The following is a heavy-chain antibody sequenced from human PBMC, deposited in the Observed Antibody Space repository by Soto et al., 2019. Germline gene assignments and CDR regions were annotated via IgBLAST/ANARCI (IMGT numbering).Heavy chain of an antibody. Sequence: SETLSLTCTVSGVPISTDDYYWTWIRQPPGKGLEWIGYIYYSGSTYYNWSLKSRVTISIDTSKNQFSLNLSSVTAADTAVYYCARGADLYYYDSSGYYSGAFDIWGQGTMVTVSS. CDR3: ARGADLYYYDSSGYYSGAFDI. CDR2: IYYSGST. D-gene: IGHD3-22*01. J-gene: IGHJ3*02. V-gene: IGHV4-30-4*01. CDR1: GVPISTDDYY.